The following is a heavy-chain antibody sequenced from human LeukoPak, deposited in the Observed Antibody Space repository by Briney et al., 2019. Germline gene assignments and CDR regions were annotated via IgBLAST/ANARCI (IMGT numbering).Heavy chain of an antibody. D-gene: IGHD3-16*02. CDR1: GFSLSTVGVG. V-gene: IGHV2-5*01. CDR3: AHTPRTYDYVWGSYRKALLDF. J-gene: IGHJ4*02. Sequence: SAPTLVNPTQTLTLTCTVSGFSLSTVGVGVGWIRQPPGKALEWLAPIYWNDDKRYSPSLKGRLIITKDTSRNQVVLTMTNVDPVDTATYYCAHTPRTYDYVWGSYRKALLDFWGQGTLVTVSS. CDR2: IYWNDDK.